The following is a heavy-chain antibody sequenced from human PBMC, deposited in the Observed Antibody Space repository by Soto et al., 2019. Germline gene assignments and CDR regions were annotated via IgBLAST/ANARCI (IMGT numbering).Heavy chain of an antibody. CDR1: GYTFTSYA. CDR3: ARDRGYSGYPRGYFDY. Sequence: QFQLVQSGAEVKKPGASVKVSCKASGYTFTSYAMHWVRQAPGQRLEWMGWINAGNGNTKYSQKFQGRVTITRDTSASTAYMELSSLRSEDTAVYYCARDRGYSGYPRGYFDYWGQGTLVTVSS. V-gene: IGHV1-3*01. CDR2: INAGNGNT. D-gene: IGHD5-12*01. J-gene: IGHJ4*02.